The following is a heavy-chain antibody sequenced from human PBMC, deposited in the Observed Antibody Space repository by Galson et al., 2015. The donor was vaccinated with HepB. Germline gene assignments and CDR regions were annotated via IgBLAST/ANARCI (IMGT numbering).Heavy chain of an antibody. V-gene: IGHV3-30*18. CDR1: GFTFSSYG. J-gene: IGHJ6*02. D-gene: IGHD2-2*02. CDR3: AKDRWGCSSTSCYTDYYYYYGMDV. CDR2: ISYDGSNK. Sequence: SLRLSCAASGFTFSSYGMHWVRQAPGKGLEWVAVISYDGSNKYYADSVKGRFTISRDNSKNTLYLQMNSLRAEDTAVYYCAKDRWGCSSTSCYTDYYYYYGMDVWGQGTTVTVSS.